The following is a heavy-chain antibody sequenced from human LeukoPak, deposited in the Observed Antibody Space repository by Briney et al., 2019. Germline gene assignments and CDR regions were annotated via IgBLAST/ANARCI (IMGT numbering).Heavy chain of an antibody. CDR3: AKEAGYCSSISCSQFDY. CDR2: ISSDGNNK. D-gene: IGHD2-2*01. J-gene: IGHJ4*02. V-gene: IGHV3-30*18. CDR1: GFTFSSYA. Sequence: GGSLRLSCAASGFTFSSYAMHWVHQAPGKGLGWVAAISSDGNNKFYADSVKGRFTISRDNSKNTLYLHVNSLRAEDTAVYYCAKEAGYCSSISCSQFDYWGQGTLVTVSS.